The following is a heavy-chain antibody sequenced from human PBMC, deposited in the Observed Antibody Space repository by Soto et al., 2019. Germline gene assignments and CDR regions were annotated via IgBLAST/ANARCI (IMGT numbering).Heavy chain of an antibody. CDR3: ARDLGGVKLTMIVVAPDY. D-gene: IGHD3-22*01. CDR2: INPNSGDT. J-gene: IGHJ4*02. Sequence: GASVKVSCKASGYTFTGYYMHWVRQAPGQGLEWMGWINPNSGDTNYAQKLQGRVTMTTDTSTSTAYMELRSLRSDDTAVYYCARDLGGVKLTMIVVAPDYWGQGTLVTVSS. V-gene: IGHV1-2*02. CDR1: GYTFTGYY.